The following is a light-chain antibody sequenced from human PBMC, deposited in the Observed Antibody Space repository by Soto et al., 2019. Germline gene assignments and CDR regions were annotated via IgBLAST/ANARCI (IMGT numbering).Light chain of an antibody. J-gene: IGKJ5*01. CDR2: GAS. CDR3: QQYNNWPLT. CDR1: QSVSSN. V-gene: IGKV3-15*01. Sequence: EIVMTQSPATLSVSPWERATLSCRASQSVSSNLAWYQQKPGQAPRLLIYGASSRATGIPVRFSGSGSGTEFTLTISSLQSEDFAVYYCQQYNNWPLTFGQGTRLEIK.